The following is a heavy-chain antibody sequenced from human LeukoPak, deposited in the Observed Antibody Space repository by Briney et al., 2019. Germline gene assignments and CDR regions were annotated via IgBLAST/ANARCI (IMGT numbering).Heavy chain of an antibody. J-gene: IGHJ4*02. V-gene: IGHV1-8*01. CDR1: GYTFTSYD. Sequence: ASVTVSCTASGYTFTSYDINWVRQATGQGLEWMGWMNPNSGNTGYAQKFQGRVTMTEDTSTDTAYMELSSLRSEDTAVYYCAKLWFGEFPSYYFDYWGQGTLVAVSS. D-gene: IGHD3-10*01. CDR3: AKLWFGEFPSYYFDY. CDR2: MNPNSGNT.